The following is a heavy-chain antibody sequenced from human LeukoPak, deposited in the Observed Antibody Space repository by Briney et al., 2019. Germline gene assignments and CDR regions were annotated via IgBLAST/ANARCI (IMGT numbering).Heavy chain of an antibody. V-gene: IGHV1-2*02. D-gene: IGHD6-13*01. CDR1: GYTFTGYY. Sequence: ASVKVSCKASGYTFTGYYMHWVRQAPGQGLEWMGWINPNSGVTNYAQKFQCRVTMTRDTSISTAYMELSRLRSDDTAVYYCAREGIAAAGTYAFDIWGQGTMVTVSS. J-gene: IGHJ3*02. CDR3: AREGIAAAGTYAFDI. CDR2: INPNSGVT.